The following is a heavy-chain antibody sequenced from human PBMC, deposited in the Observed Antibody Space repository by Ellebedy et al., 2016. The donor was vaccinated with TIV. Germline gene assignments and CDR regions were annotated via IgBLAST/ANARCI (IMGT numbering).Heavy chain of an antibody. CDR1: GYTFNIYA. CDR3: ARAVYGMGWFDP. D-gene: IGHD2-8*01. V-gene: IGHV1-3*01. CDR2: INAGNGNT. J-gene: IGHJ5*02. Sequence: AASVKVSCKASGYTFNIYALHWVRLAPGQSLEWMGWINAGNGNTKYSQKFQGRVNITRDTSANTAYMELSSLRTEDTAVYYCARAVYGMGWFDPWGQGTLVTVSS.